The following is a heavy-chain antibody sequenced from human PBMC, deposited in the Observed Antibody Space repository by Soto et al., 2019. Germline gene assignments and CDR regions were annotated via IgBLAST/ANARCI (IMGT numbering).Heavy chain of an antibody. D-gene: IGHD6-19*01. CDR3: ARGSSGWYRNY. J-gene: IGHJ4*02. Sequence: HVQLVQSGAEVKKPGSSVKVSCKASGGTFSTYTISWVRQAPGQGLEWMGRINPILGIANYAQKFQGRVTIAAYKSRSTAYMELSSLRSEDTAVYDCARGSSGWYRNYWGQGTLVTVSS. V-gene: IGHV1-69*02. CDR2: INPILGIA. CDR1: GGTFSTYT.